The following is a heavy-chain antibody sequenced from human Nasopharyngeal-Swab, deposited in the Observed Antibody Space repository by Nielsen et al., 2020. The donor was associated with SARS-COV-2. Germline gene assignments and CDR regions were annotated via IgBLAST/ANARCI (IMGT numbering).Heavy chain of an antibody. CDR3: ARSGKWDSDRLSHSFYGMDV. CDR2: ITPGTSSASVT. D-gene: IGHD1-26*01. Sequence: GESLKISCAASGFTFSDHYMSWVRQAPGKGLEWISYITPGTSSASVTYYADSVKGRFTISRDNSKNSLYLQMNTLRDEDTALYYCARSGKWDSDRLSHSFYGMDVWGQGTSVTVSS. V-gene: IGHV3-11*01. J-gene: IGHJ6*02. CDR1: GFTFSDHY.